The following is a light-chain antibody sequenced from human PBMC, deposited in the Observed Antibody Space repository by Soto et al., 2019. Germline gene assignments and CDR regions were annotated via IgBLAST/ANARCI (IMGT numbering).Light chain of an antibody. V-gene: IGKV1-27*01. J-gene: IGKJ1*01. CDR1: QGISNY. Sequence: DIQMTQSPSSLSASVRDRVTITCRASQGISNYLAWYQHKPGKVPKLLIYAASTLQSGVPSRFSGSGSGTDFPLTISSLQPEDVATYYCQKYDSAPWTFGQGTKVEIK. CDR3: QKYDSAPWT. CDR2: AAS.